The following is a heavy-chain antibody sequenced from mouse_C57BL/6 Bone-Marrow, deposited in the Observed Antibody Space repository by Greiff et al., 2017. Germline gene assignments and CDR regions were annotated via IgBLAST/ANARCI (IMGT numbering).Heavy chain of an antibody. D-gene: IGHD2-3*01. CDR3: TLSYDGYYVPCDY. CDR1: GFTFSDAW. CDR2: IRNKANNHAT. J-gene: IGHJ2*01. Sequence: EVNLVESGGGLVQPGGSMKLSCAASGFTFSDAWMDWVRQSPEKGLEWVAEIRNKANNHATYYAESVKGRFTSARDDSKSRVYLQMNSLRAEDTGSYYCTLSYDGYYVPCDYWGQGTTLTVSS. V-gene: IGHV6-6*01.